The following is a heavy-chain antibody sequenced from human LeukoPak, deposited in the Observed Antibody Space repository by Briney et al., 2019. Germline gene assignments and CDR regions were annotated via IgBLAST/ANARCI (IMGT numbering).Heavy chain of an antibody. J-gene: IGHJ4*02. V-gene: IGHV4-39*07. CDR3: ARASTIFGHFAY. Sequence: SETLSLTCAISGGSISGTPYYWGWIRQPPGMGLEWIGSIYYSGSPYYNPSLKSRPTISVDTSKNQFYLKLTSVTAAGTAVYYCARASTIFGHFAYWGRGTLVTVSS. CDR2: IYYSGSP. D-gene: IGHD3-3*01. CDR1: GGSISGTPYY.